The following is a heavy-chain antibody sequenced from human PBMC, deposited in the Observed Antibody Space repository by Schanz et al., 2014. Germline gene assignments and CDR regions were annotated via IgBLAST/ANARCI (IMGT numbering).Heavy chain of an antibody. D-gene: IGHD2-2*01. CDR1: GGTFSSYT. J-gene: IGHJ3*02. Sequence: QLQLVQSGAEVKKPGSSVKVSCKLSGGTFSSYTISWMRQAPGQGLEWMGKIIPVLNIATYAQRFQGRVTFTADKSTSTAYMELSSLRYEDTALCYCARGTMPGTFDIWGQGTMVTVSS. CDR2: IIPVLNIA. V-gene: IGHV1-69*02. CDR3: ARGTMPGTFDI.